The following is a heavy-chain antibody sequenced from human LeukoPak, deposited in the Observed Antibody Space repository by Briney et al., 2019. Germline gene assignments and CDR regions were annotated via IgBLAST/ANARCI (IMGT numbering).Heavy chain of an antibody. CDR3: ARLLWVGDEYFFDY. CDR1: GYTFTNYG. Sequence: ASVKVSCKASGYTFTNYGISWVRQAPGQGLEWMGWISAYNGDTNYAQRLRGRVTMTTDTSTSTSSMELRSLRSDDTAIYYCARLLWVGDEYFFDYWGQGTLVTVSS. V-gene: IGHV1-18*01. CDR2: ISAYNGDT. J-gene: IGHJ4*02. D-gene: IGHD2-15*01.